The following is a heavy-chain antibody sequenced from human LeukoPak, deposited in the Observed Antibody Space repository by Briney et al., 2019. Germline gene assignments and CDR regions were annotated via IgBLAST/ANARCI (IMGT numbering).Heavy chain of an antibody. CDR1: GFTFSSYW. CDR3: AKGLLDGDSAIDY. D-gene: IGHD4-17*01. Sequence: GGSLRLSCAASGFTFSSYWMSWVRQAPGKGLEWVANIKQDGSEKYYVDSVKGRFTISRDNAKNSLYLQMNSLRAEDTALYYCAKGLLDGDSAIDYWGQGTLVTVSS. CDR2: IKQDGSEK. J-gene: IGHJ4*02. V-gene: IGHV3-7*03.